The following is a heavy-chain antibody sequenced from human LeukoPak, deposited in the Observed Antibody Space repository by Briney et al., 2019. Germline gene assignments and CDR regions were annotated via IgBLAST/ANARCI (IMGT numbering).Heavy chain of an antibody. V-gene: IGHV1-18*04. CDR2: ISAYNGNT. J-gene: IGHJ6*02. D-gene: IGHD2-2*01. Sequence: GASVKVSCKASGYTFTSYGISWVRQAPGQGLEGMGWISAYNGNTNYAQKLQGRVTMTTDTSTSTAYMELRSLGSDDTAVYYCARGEVVPAASYGMDVWGQGTTVTVSS. CDR3: ARGEVVPAASYGMDV. CDR1: GYTFTSYG.